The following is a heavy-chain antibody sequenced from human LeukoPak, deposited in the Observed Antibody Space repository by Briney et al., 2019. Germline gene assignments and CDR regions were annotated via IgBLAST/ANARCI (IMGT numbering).Heavy chain of an antibody. CDR2: IYYSGST. Sequence: PSETLSLTCAVYGGSFSGYYWSWIRQHPGKGLEWIGYIYYSGSTYYNPSLKSRVTISVDTSKNQFSLKLSSVTAADTAVYYCARSGSGSYKSSFDYWGQGTLVTVSS. CDR3: ARSGSGSYKSSFDY. CDR1: GGSFSGYY. J-gene: IGHJ4*02. D-gene: IGHD3-10*01. V-gene: IGHV4-31*11.